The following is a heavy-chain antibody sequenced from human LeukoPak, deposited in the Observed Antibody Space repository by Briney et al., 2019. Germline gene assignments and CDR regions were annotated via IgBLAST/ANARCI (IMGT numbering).Heavy chain of an antibody. V-gene: IGHV3-9*03. CDR3: AKGNYNYYYNMDV. CDR1: GFTFSSYA. J-gene: IGHJ6*03. Sequence: GGSLSLSFAASGFTFSSYAMHWVRQAPGKGPEWVSGISWNSGSIGYADSVRGRFTISRDNAKNSLYLQMNSLRAEDMALYYCAKGNYNYYYNMDVWGKGTTVTVSS. CDR2: ISWNSGSI.